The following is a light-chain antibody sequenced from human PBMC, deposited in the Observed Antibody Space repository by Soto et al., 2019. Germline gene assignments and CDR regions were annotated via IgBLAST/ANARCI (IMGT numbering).Light chain of an antibody. V-gene: IGKV3-20*01. J-gene: IGKJ1*01. CDR2: GAS. CDR3: QQYARSPLWP. Sequence: SNPSFSPRERATLSYKGLQSVSSSYLAWYQQKPGQAPRLLIYGASSRATGIPDRFSGSGSGTDFTLTISRLEHADYAVYYCQQYARSPLWPFGQGTKVDIK. CDR1: QSVSSSY.